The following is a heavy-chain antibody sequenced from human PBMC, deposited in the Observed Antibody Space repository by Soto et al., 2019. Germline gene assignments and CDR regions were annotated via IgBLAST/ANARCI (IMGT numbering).Heavy chain of an antibody. D-gene: IGHD2-2*01. CDR3: ETENSSTSCCNGLEL. V-gene: IGHV3-23*01. CDR2: ISGSGGST. CDR1: GVSFCSHA. J-gene: IGHJ5*02. Sequence: VVSLSLSCAASGVSFCSHAPRWVRHAPRKGLEWVSAISGSGGSTYYADSVKGRVTISRDNSKNTLYLQMNSLRAEDTAVYGLETENSSTSCCNGLELWGQGTLVTVTP.